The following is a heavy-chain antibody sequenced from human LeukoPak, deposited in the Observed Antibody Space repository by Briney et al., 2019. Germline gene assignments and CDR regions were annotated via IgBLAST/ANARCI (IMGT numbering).Heavy chain of an antibody. J-gene: IGHJ4*02. Sequence: GESLKISCKGSGYSFTSYWIGGVRQMPGKGLEWMGIIYPGDSDTRYSPSFQGQVTISADKSISTAYLQWSSLKASDIAMYYCARHHSSGYYYVDYWGQGTLVTVSS. V-gene: IGHV5-51*01. CDR1: GYSFTSYW. D-gene: IGHD3-22*01. CDR3: ARHHSSGYYYVDY. CDR2: IYPGDSDT.